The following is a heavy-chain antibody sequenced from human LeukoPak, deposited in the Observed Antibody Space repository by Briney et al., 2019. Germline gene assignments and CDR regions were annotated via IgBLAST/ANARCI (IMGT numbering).Heavy chain of an antibody. CDR1: GGTFSSYA. CDR3: ALGVVGATGFDP. J-gene: IGHJ5*02. CDR2: IIPIFGTA. Sequence: GASVKVSCKASGGTFSSYAISWARQAPGQGLEWMGGIIPIFGTANYAQKFQGRVTITADESTSTAYMELSSLRSEDTAVYYCALGVVGATGFDPWGQGTLVTVSS. D-gene: IGHD1-26*01. V-gene: IGHV1-69*13.